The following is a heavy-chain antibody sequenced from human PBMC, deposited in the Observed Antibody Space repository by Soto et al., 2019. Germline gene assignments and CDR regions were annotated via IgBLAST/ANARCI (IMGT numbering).Heavy chain of an antibody. CDR3: ARGGGIVVGGEGYFDY. D-gene: IGHD2-21*01. CDR1: GYTFTSYG. Sequence: ASVKVSCKASGYTFTSYGISWVRQAPGQGLEWMGWISAYNGNTNYAQKLQGRITKTTDTSTSTAYMELRSRRSDDAAVDYCARGGGIVVGGEGYFDYWGQGTLVTVSS. V-gene: IGHV1-18*01. J-gene: IGHJ4*02. CDR2: ISAYNGNT.